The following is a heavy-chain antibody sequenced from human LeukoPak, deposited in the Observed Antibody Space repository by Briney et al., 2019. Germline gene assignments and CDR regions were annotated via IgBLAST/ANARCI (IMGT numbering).Heavy chain of an antibody. CDR3: ARALYYDSSGYSDAFDI. Sequence: GASVKVSCKASGYTFTTYGISWVRPAPGKGLEWMGCISAYNGNTNYAQKLQGRVTMTTDTSTSTAYMELRSLRSDDTAVYYCARALYYDSSGYSDAFDIWGQGTMVTVSS. D-gene: IGHD3-22*01. CDR2: ISAYNGNT. J-gene: IGHJ3*02. V-gene: IGHV1-18*01. CDR1: GYTFTTYG.